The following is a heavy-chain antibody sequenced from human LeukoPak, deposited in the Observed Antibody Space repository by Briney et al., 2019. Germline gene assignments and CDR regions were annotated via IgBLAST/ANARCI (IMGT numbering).Heavy chain of an antibody. V-gene: IGHV4-39*07. Sequence: SETLSLNCTVSGGSISSSSYYWGWIRQPPGKGLEWIGTMYYSGSTYYNPSLKSRVTISVDTSKNQFSLKLSSVTAADAALYCCARGKYYYDSSGYYYFDYWGQGTLVTVSS. J-gene: IGHJ4*02. D-gene: IGHD3-22*01. CDR2: MYYSGST. CDR1: GGSISSSSYY. CDR3: ARGKYYYDSSGYYYFDY.